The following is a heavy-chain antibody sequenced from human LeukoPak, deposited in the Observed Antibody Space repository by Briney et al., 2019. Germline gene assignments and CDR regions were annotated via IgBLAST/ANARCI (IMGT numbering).Heavy chain of an antibody. Sequence: GGSLRLSCAASGFTFSSYGMHWVCQAPGKGLEWVAGMSFDGSNKYYADSVQGRFSISRDNSKNTLFLQMDSLRPEDTAVYFCAKDTLSVSVTYHGMDVWGQGTTVAVSS. D-gene: IGHD6-19*01. J-gene: IGHJ6*02. CDR2: MSFDGSNK. CDR1: GFTFSSYG. V-gene: IGHV3-30*18. CDR3: AKDTLSVSVTYHGMDV.